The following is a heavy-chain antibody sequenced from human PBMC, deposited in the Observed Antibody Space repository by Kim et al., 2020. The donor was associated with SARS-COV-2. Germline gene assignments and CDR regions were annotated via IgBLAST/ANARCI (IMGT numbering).Heavy chain of an antibody. CDR1: GGSISSGTW. CDR2: ISHSGNT. Sequence: SETLSLTCGVSGGSISSGTWWRWVRQPPGKGLEWIGEISHSGNTNYNPSLRSRVTISVDKSKNQFSLSLNSVTAADTAVYYCARLDFDSGGYYWFDPWGQGTLVTVSS. J-gene: IGHJ5*02. D-gene: IGHD1-26*01. CDR3: ARLDFDSGGYYWFDP. V-gene: IGHV4-4*02.